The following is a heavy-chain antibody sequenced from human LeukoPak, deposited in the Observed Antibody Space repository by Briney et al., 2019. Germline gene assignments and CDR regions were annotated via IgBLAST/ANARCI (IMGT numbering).Heavy chain of an antibody. D-gene: IGHD6-13*01. CDR3: ARAGYSSSSHYYYMDV. CDR2: INPNSGGT. Sequence: ASVKVSCKASGYTLTGYYMHWVRQAPGQGLEWMGWINPNSGGTNYAQKFQGRVTMTRDTSISTAYMELSRLRSDDTAVYYCARAGYSSSSHYYYMDVWGKGTTVTVSS. V-gene: IGHV1-2*02. J-gene: IGHJ6*03. CDR1: GYTLTGYY.